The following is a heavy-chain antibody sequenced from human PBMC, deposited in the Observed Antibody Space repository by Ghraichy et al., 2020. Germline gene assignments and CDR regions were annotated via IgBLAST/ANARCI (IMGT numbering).Heavy chain of an antibody. D-gene: IGHD6-13*01. CDR3: ARLHAARAKTEH. V-gene: IGHV4-39*01. Sequence: SETLSLTCTVSGGSISSSSYYWGWIRQPPGKGLEWIGSIYYSGSTYYNPSLKSRVTISVDTSKNQFSLKLSSVTTADTAVYYCARLHAARAKTEHWGQGTLVTVSS. CDR2: IYYSGST. CDR1: GGSISSSSYY. J-gene: IGHJ1*01.